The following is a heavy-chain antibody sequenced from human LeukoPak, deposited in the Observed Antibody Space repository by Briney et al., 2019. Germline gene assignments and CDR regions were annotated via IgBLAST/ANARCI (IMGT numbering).Heavy chain of an antibody. D-gene: IGHD6-13*01. CDR3: ASEKKSATGVFDY. Sequence: SETLSLTCTVSGXSISSRSYYWGWIRQPPGKGLEWIGSFYYRGSTYYNPSLKSRVTISVDTSKNQFSLKLSSVTAADTAVYYCASEKKSATGVFDYWGQGTLVTVSS. V-gene: IGHV4-39*07. CDR2: FYYRGST. J-gene: IGHJ4*02. CDR1: GXSISSRSYY.